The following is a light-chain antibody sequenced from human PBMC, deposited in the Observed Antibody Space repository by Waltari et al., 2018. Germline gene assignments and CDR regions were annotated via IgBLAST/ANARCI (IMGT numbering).Light chain of an antibody. CDR1: ALPTKY. V-gene: IGLV3-10*01. CDR3: FSTDSTAAHRV. J-gene: IGLJ3*02. Sequence: YELTQPPSVSVPPGQTARITCSVDALPTKYAYWYQQKSGQAPVLVIYEDSKRPSGIPEGVSGSRSGTVATLTVSGAQVEDEADYYCFSTDSTAAHRVFGGGTKLTVL. CDR2: EDS.